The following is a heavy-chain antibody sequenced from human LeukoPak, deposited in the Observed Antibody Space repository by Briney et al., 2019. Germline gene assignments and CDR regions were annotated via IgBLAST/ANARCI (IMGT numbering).Heavy chain of an antibody. V-gene: IGHV3-7*01. Sequence: GGSLRLSCAACQFGFCVYWMSSGRQAPGKGLEWVANINEAGTEEFYVDSVEGRFTISRDNRKKLLYLQMNSLRVDDTAIYYCARASAPGTVDYWGQGTLVTVSS. CDR2: INEAGTEE. J-gene: IGHJ4*02. CDR3: ARASAPGTVDY. CDR1: QFGFCVYW.